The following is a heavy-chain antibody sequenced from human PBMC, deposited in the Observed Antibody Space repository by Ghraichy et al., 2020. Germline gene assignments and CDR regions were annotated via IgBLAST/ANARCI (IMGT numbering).Heavy chain of an antibody. Sequence: GGSLRLSCSASGFTFSSFSMHWVRQAPGKGLEYVSTINSNGDNTYYTDSVKGRFTISRDNSKNTLYLQMSGLRAEDTAVYYCVKDRERAGSGYYYAASPYESDNWGQGTLVTVSS. CDR1: GFTFSSFS. V-gene: IGHV3-64D*06. CDR2: INSNGDNT. J-gene: IGHJ4*02. CDR3: VKDRERAGSGYYYAASPYESDN. D-gene: IGHD3-22*01.